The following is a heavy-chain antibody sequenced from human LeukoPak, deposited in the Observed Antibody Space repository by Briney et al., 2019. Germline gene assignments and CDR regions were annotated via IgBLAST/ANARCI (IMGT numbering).Heavy chain of an antibody. Sequence: SQTLSLTCTVSGGSISSGGYYWNCIRQPAGKGLEWIGRIQTSGSTNYNPSLNSRVTISVDTSENQFSLELRSVTAADAAVYYCARGPSNWMPFDYWGQGTLVTVSS. V-gene: IGHV4-61*02. CDR1: GGSISSGGYY. D-gene: IGHD1-1*01. J-gene: IGHJ4*02. CDR3: ARGPSNWMPFDY. CDR2: IQTSGST.